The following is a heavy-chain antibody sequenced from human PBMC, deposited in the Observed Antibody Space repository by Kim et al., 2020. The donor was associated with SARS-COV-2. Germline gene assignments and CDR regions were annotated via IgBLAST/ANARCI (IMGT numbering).Heavy chain of an antibody. CDR3: ARRIVGASNPAPYFDY. CDR2: IYHSGST. D-gene: IGHD1-26*01. V-gene: IGHV4-38-2*02. Sequence: SETLSLTCTVSGYSISSGYYWGWIRQPPGKGLEWIGSIYHSGSTYYNPSLKSRVTISVDTSKNQFSLKLSSVTAADTAVYYCARRIVGASNPAPYFDYWGQGTLVTVSS. CDR1: GYSISSGYY. J-gene: IGHJ4*02.